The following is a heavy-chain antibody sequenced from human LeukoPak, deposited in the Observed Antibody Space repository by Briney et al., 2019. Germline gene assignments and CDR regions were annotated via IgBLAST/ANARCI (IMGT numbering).Heavy chain of an antibody. Sequence: GRSLRLSCAASGFTFSTYGMHWVRQAPGKGLEWVAVISYDGSNEYFVDSVKGRFTISRDNSRNILFLQMNSLRPEDTAVYYCARDLGVGAYLLFDYISSGLDSWGQGTLVTVSS. CDR3: ARDLGVGAYLLFDYISSGLDS. V-gene: IGHV3-30*03. D-gene: IGHD6-6*01. J-gene: IGHJ4*02. CDR2: ISYDGSNE. CDR1: GFTFSTYG.